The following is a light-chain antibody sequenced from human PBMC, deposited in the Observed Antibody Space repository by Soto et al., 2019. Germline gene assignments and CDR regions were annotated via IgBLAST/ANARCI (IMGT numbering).Light chain of an antibody. CDR3: QSYDTSLSGSGV. J-gene: IGLJ1*01. CDR1: SSNIGAGYD. V-gene: IGLV1-40*01. CDR2: ANS. Sequence: QSGLTQPPSVSGAPGQRVTISCTGSSSNIGAGYDVHWHQQRPGAAPRLLIFANSDRPSGVPDRFSGSKSGTSASLTIAGLQAEDEADYYCQSYDTSLSGSGVFGTGTKVTVL.